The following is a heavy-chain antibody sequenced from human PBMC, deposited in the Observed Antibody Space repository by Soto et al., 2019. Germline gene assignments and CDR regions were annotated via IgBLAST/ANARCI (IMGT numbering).Heavy chain of an antibody. J-gene: IGHJ4*02. CDR1: GFSFSSFV. CDR2: LSGSDGKT. V-gene: IGHV3-23*01. CDR3: ARWSFLDH. D-gene: IGHD1-26*01. Sequence: VGSLRLSCATSGFSFSSFVMSWVRQAPGKGLEWVSSLSGSDGKTYYADSVKGRFSMSTDTSKSTLYLEMNSLRAEDAAVYYCARWSFLDHWGQGTRVTVSS.